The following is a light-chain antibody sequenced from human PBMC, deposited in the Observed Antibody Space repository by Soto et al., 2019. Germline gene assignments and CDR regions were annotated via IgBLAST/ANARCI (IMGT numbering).Light chain of an antibody. V-gene: IGKV3-20*01. CDR1: QSVSSSY. J-gene: IGKJ5*01. Sequence: EIVLTQSPGTLSLSPGERATLSCRASQSVSSSYLAWYQQKPGQAPGLLIYGASSRATGIPDRFSGSGSGTDFTLTINRLEPEDFAVYYGQQYGSSITFGQGTRLEIK. CDR2: GAS. CDR3: QQYGSSIT.